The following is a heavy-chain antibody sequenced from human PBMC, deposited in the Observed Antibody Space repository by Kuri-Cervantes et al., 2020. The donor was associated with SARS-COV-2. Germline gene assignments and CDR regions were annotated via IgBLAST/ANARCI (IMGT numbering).Heavy chain of an antibody. CDR1: GYTFTSYG. V-gene: IGHV1-18*01. J-gene: IGHJ6*02. CDR2: ISAYNGNT. CDR3: ARAKGSSWYSPYYYGMDV. D-gene: IGHD6-13*01. Sequence: ASVKVSCKASGYTFTSYGISWVRQAPGQGLEWMGWISAYNGNTNYAQRLQGRVTMTTDTSTSTAYMELSSLRSEDTAVYYCARAKGSSWYSPYYYGMDVWGQGTTVTVSS.